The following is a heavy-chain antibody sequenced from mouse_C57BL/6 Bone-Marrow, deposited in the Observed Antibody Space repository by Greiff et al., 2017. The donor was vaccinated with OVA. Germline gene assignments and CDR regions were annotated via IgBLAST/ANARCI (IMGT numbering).Heavy chain of an antibody. Sequence: VQLQQSGAELVKPGASVKLSCTASGFNIKDYYMHWVKQRTEQGLEWIGGIDPEDGETKYAPKFQGKAPITADTPSNTPYVQLSSLTSEDTAVYYCARSLNYSTRYFDVWGTGTTVTVSA. CDR3: ARSLNYSTRYFDV. D-gene: IGHD2-5*01. CDR2: IDPEDGET. V-gene: IGHV14-2*01. CDR1: GFNIKDYY. J-gene: IGHJ1*03.